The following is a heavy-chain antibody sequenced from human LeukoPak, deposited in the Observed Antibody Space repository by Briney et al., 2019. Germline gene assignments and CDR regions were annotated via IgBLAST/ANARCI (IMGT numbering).Heavy chain of an antibody. Sequence: WESLSLTCTVSGGSISDYDWTWVRQAPGKGLEWIGSIYDSGSTSYNPSLVSGVTIPGDSYTDQCSLKVNSVIAADTATYFCARQTFPSLFIDFWGQEALVTVSS. D-gene: IGHD2-21*01. CDR1: GGSISDYD. V-gene: IGHV4-59*08. CDR2: IYDSGST. CDR3: ARQTFPSLFIDF. J-gene: IGHJ4*02.